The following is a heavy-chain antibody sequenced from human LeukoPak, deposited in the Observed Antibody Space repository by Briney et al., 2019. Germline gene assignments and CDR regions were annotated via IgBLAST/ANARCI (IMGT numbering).Heavy chain of an antibody. J-gene: IGHJ4*02. V-gene: IGHV3-23*01. CDR1: GFTFSSYG. CDR2: ISGSGGNT. D-gene: IGHD3-22*01. Sequence: GGTLRLSCAASGFTFSSYGMSWVRQAPGKGLEWVSAISGSGGNTYYADSVKGRFTISRDNSKNTLYLQMNSLRAEDTAVYYCARLPYDTSGYYQKQFDYWGQGTLVAVSS. CDR3: ARLPYDTSGYYQKQFDY.